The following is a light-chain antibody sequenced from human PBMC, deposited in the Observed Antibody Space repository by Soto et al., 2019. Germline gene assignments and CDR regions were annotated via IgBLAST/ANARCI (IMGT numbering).Light chain of an antibody. J-gene: IGKJ5*01. CDR1: QSVPRSY. CDR2: GAS. CDR3: QQYGSSGT. Sequence: EIVLTQSPGTLSLSPGERATLSCRASQSVPRSYLAWYQQKPGQAPRLLIYGASNRATGIPDRFSGSGSGTDFTLTISRLEPEDFAVYYCQQYGSSGTFGQGTRLEIK. V-gene: IGKV3-20*01.